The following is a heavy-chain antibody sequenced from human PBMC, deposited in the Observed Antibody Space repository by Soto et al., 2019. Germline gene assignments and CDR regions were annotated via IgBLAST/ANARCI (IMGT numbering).Heavy chain of an antibody. J-gene: IGHJ4*01. V-gene: IGHV5-10-1*01. Sequence: PGESLKISCKTSGYTFSGHWISWVRQVPGKGLQWMGNIDPSDSYINYNPAFRGHVTFSVDKSNSTAYLHWRSLGPSDTAIYYCARHGAAIWLGYWGHGTLVTVPS. CDR3: ARHGAAIWLGY. D-gene: IGHD6-19*01. CDR2: IDPSDSYI. CDR1: GYTFSGHW.